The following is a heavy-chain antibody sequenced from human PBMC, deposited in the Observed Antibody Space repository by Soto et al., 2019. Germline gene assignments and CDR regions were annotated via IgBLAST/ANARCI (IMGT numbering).Heavy chain of an antibody. Sequence: EVQLLESGGGLVQPGGSLRLSCGSSGFNFANYAMGWVRQAPGKGLEWVSGISSTGRRTYYADSVRGRFSISRDNSKNPVDLQINSLRAEDTAVYYCAKVANVGVVVEYFDHWGQGSLVTVSS. CDR1: GFNFANYA. CDR2: ISSTGRRT. CDR3: AKVANVGVVVEYFDH. V-gene: IGHV3-23*01. J-gene: IGHJ4*02. D-gene: IGHD3-3*01.